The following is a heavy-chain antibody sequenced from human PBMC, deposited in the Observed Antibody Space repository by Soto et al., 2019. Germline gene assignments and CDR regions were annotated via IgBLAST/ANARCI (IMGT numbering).Heavy chain of an antibody. CDR3: AKGGYYSLFDI. CDR2: ISGSGGRT. CDR1: GFPFSSYA. D-gene: IGHD3-16*01. Sequence: GGSLRLSCVASGFPFSSYAMGWVRQTPGKGLEWVSGISGSGGRTYYADSVKGRFTISRDNSNNTLSLQMHILRVEDTAVYFCAKGGYYSLFDIWGQGTMVTVSS. J-gene: IGHJ3*02. V-gene: IGHV3-23*01.